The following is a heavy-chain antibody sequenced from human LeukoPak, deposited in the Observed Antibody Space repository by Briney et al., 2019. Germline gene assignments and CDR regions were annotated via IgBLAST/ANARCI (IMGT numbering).Heavy chain of an antibody. J-gene: IGHJ4*02. D-gene: IGHD3-3*01. V-gene: IGHV3-30*02. CDR3: AKEKALRFLEWFPPAPGY. CDR2: IRYDGSNK. CDR1: GFTFSSYG. Sequence: PGGSLRLSCAASGFTFSSYGMHWVRQAPGKGLKWVAFIRYDGSNKYYADSVKGRFTISRDNSKNTLYLQMNSLRAEDTAVYYCAKEKALRFLEWFPPAPGYWGQGTLVTVSS.